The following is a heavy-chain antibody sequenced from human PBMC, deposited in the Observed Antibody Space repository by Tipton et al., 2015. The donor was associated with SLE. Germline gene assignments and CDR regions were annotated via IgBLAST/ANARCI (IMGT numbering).Heavy chain of an antibody. J-gene: IGHJ2*01. Sequence: LRLSCTVSGGSISSGSYYWSWIRQPAGKGLEWIGRISTSGSTNYNPSLKSRVTMSLDTSKNQFSLNLSSVTAADTAVYYCARDTAYDWYFDLWGRSTLVTVSS. CDR3: ARDTAYDWYFDL. D-gene: IGHD3-16*01. CDR1: GGSISSGSYY. V-gene: IGHV4-61*02. CDR2: ISTSGST.